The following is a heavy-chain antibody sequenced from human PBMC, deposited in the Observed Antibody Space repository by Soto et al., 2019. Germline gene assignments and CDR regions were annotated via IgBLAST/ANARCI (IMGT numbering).Heavy chain of an antibody. D-gene: IGHD3-10*01. J-gene: IGHJ6*02. CDR2: ISFDGSAE. Sequence: QVQLVESGGGVVQPGRYLRLSCAASGFTFISYAMHWVRQAPGYGLEWVAVISFDGSAEYYADSVKGRFTIYRDNSKNTVYLQMNSLRSEDTAVYYCARSRHGSGSYTHVYYGFDVWGQGTTVTVSS. CDR3: ARSRHGSGSYTHVYYGFDV. CDR1: GFTFISYA. V-gene: IGHV3-30-3*01.